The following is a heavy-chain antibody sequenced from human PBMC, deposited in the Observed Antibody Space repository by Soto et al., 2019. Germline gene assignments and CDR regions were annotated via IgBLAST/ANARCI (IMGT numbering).Heavy chain of an antibody. CDR2: ISWNSGSI. CDR1: GFTFDDYA. CDR3: AKDTNGDYFHWFDP. Sequence: EVQLVESGGGLVQPGRSLRLSCAASGFTFDDYAMHWDRQAPGKGLEWVSGISWNSGSIGYADSVKGRFTISRDNAKNSLYLQMNSLRAEDTALYYCAKDTNGDYFHWFDPWGQGTLVTVSS. J-gene: IGHJ5*02. D-gene: IGHD4-17*01. V-gene: IGHV3-9*01.